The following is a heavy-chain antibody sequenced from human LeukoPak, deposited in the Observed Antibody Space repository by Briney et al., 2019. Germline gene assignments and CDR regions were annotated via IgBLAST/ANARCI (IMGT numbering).Heavy chain of an antibody. Sequence: GKSLRLSCAASGFTFSSYAMHWVRQAPGKGLEWVAAISYDGNNKYYADSVKGRFTISRDNSKNTLYLQMNSLRAEDTAVYYCATPVRNASSGYYSYFDYWGQGTLVTVSS. D-gene: IGHD3-22*01. CDR2: ISYDGNNK. CDR3: ATPVRNASSGYYSYFDY. V-gene: IGHV3-30-3*01. CDR1: GFTFSSYA. J-gene: IGHJ4*02.